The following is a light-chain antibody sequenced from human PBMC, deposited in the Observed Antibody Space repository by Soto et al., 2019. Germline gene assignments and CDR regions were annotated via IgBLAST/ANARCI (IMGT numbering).Light chain of an antibody. CDR1: QSLSTY. CDR3: QQTYSNPRT. J-gene: IGKJ1*01. CDR2: AVS. V-gene: IGKV1-39*01. Sequence: DIQMTQSPSSLSASVGDTVNITCRAGQSLSTYLHWYQQRPGIAPKLLIYAVSSLPSGVPSRFSGSGSGTEFTLTISSLQPEDFATYYCQQTYSNPRTFGQGTKVEIK.